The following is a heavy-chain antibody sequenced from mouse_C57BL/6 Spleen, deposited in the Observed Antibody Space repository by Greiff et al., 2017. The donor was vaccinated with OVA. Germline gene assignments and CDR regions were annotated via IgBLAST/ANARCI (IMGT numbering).Heavy chain of an antibody. D-gene: IGHD2-3*01. Sequence: EVKLQESGPELVKPGASVKISCKASGYSFTDYNMNWVKQSNGKSLEWIGVINPNYGTTSYNQKFKGKATLTVDQSSSTAYMQLNSLTSEDSAVHYCARSYDGYPAWFAYWGQGTLVTVSA. CDR1: GYSFTDYN. CDR2: INPNYGTT. CDR3: ARSYDGYPAWFAY. J-gene: IGHJ3*01. V-gene: IGHV1-39*01.